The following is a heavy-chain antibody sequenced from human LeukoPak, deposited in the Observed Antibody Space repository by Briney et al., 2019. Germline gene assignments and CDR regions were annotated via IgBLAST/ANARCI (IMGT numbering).Heavy chain of an antibody. CDR2: INSDGSIT. CDR1: GFTFTTYW. V-gene: IGHV3-74*01. J-gene: IGHJ6*02. Sequence: GESLRLSCAASGFTFTTYWMHWVRQAPGKGLVWVSHINSDGSITSYADSVKGRFTISRDNAKNTLYLQMNSLRAEDTAVYYCARDAVDTANAVWGQGTTVTVSS. D-gene: IGHD5-18*01. CDR3: ARDAVDTANAV.